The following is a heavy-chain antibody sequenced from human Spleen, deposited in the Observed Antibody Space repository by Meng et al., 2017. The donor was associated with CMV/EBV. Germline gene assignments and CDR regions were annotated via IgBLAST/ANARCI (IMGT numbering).Heavy chain of an antibody. Sequence: SLKISCAASGFNFADYAMHWVRQAPGKGLEWVAGISWNGGRIEYAVSVRGRFTISRDNAKNTLFLQMNSLRAADTALYYCAKSNTAVGYYYAMNVWGLGTTVTVS. V-gene: IGHV3-9*01. CDR1: GFNFADYA. CDR3: AKSNTAVGYYYAMNV. D-gene: IGHD4-11*01. J-gene: IGHJ6*02. CDR2: ISWNGGRI.